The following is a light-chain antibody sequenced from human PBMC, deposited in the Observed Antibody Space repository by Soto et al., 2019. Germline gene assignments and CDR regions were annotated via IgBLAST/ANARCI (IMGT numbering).Light chain of an antibody. V-gene: IGKV1-9*01. CDR2: AAS. CDR1: QGISSY. J-gene: IGKJ1*01. Sequence: DIQLTQSPSFLSASVGDRVTITCRASQGISSYLAWYQQKPGKAPKLLIYAASTLQSGVPSRFSGRGSWTEFTLTISSLQPEDVATYYCQQRNTYPRTFGQGTKVDIK. CDR3: QQRNTYPRT.